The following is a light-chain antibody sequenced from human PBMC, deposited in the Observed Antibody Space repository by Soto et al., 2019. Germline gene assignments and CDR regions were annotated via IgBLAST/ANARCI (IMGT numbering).Light chain of an antibody. V-gene: IGLV1-47*01. Sequence: QSALTQTPSASGTPGQRVTISCSGSSSSIGSNYVYWFQQLPGTAPKLLIYRDSQRPSGVPDRFSGSKSGTSASLAISGLRSEDEADYFCAAWDDSLTALYVFGTGTKLTVL. CDR3: AAWDDSLTALYV. J-gene: IGLJ1*01. CDR1: SSSIGSNY. CDR2: RDS.